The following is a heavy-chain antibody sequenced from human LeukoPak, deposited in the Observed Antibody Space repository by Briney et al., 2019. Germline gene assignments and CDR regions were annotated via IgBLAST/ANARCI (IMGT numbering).Heavy chain of an antibody. CDR2: ISDRGDST. J-gene: IGHJ4*02. D-gene: IGHD3-3*01. Sequence: GGSLRLSCAASGFSVTTYAMGWVRQAPGKGLEWVSVISDRGDSTHYADSVKGRFTISRDSSKNTLYLQMNSLRADDTAVYYCAKDHKSGVGYYYFDDWGQGTLVTVSS. V-gene: IGHV3-23*01. CDR3: AKDHKSGVGYYYFDD. CDR1: GFSVTTYA.